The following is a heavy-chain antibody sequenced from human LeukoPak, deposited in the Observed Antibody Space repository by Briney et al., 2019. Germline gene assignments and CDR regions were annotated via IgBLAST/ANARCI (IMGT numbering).Heavy chain of an antibody. CDR3: ARRPAAGMGYFDY. V-gene: IGHV4-30-4*01. J-gene: IGHJ4*02. D-gene: IGHD6-13*01. CDR1: GGSISSGDYY. CDR2: IYYSGRT. Sequence: SQTLSLTCTVSGGSISSGDYYWSWIRQPPGKGLEWIGYIYYSGRTYYNPSLKSRVTISVDTSKNQFSLKLSSVTAADTAVYYCARRPAAGMGYFDYWGQGTLVTVSS.